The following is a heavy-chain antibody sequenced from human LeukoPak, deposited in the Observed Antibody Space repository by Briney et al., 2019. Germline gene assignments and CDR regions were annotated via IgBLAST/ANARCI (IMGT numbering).Heavy chain of an antibody. CDR3: ARGGYSSSWTNFDY. CDR1: GYTFTAYY. D-gene: IGHD6-13*01. J-gene: IGHJ4*02. CDR2: INPNSGGT. V-gene: IGHV1-2*02. Sequence: ASVKVSCKASGYTFTAYYMHWVRQAPGQGLEWMGWINPNSGGTNYAQKFQGRVTMTSDTSISTAYMELSRLRSDGTAVYYCARGGYSSSWTNFDYWGQGTLVTVSS.